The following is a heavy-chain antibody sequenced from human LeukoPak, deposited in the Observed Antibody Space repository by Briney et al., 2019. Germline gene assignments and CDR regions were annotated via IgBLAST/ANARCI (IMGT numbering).Heavy chain of an antibody. V-gene: IGHV3-48*01. J-gene: IGHJ4*02. D-gene: IGHD3-3*01. Sequence: PGGSLRLSCAASGFTFSSYSMNWVRQAPGKGLEWVSYISSSSSTIYYADSVKGRFTISRDNAKNSLYLQMNSLRAEDTAVYYCARVGYYDFWSGYSGDDYWGQGTLVTVSS. CDR1: GFTFSSYS. CDR2: ISSSSSTI. CDR3: ARVGYYDFWSGYSGDDY.